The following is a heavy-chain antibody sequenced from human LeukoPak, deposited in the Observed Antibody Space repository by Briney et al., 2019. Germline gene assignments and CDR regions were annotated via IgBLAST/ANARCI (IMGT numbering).Heavy chain of an antibody. CDR2: ISSSSNTI. CDR3: ARTYSYGSGSNDY. CDR1: GFTFSTYS. V-gene: IGHV3-48*01. D-gene: IGHD3-10*01. J-gene: IGHJ4*02. Sequence: GGSLRLSCAASGFTFSTYSMNWVRQAPGKGLEWVSYISSSSNTIYYADSVKGRFTISRDNAKNSLYLQMNSLRAEDTAVYYCARTYSYGSGSNDYWGQGTLVTVSS.